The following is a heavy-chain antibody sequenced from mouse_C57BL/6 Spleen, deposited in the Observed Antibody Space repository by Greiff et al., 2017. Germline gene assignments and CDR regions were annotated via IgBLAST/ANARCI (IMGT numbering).Heavy chain of an antibody. Sequence: QVQLQQSGAELVRPGASVTLSCKASGYTFTDYEMHWVKQTPVHGLEWIGAIDPETGGTAYNQKFKGKAILTADKSSSTAYMELRSLTSEDSAVYYCTRRDYYGSSNFDYWGQGTTLTVSS. D-gene: IGHD1-1*01. CDR2: IDPETGGT. J-gene: IGHJ2*01. CDR1: GYTFTDYE. V-gene: IGHV1-15*01. CDR3: TRRDYYGSSNFDY.